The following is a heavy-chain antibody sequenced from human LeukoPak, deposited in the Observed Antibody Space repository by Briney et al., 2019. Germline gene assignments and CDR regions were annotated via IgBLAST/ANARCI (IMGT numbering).Heavy chain of an antibody. CDR3: TRKYYYDSSGYYPFDY. V-gene: IGHV3-49*03. CDR1: GFTFGDYA. J-gene: IGHJ4*02. CDR2: IRSKAYGGTT. D-gene: IGHD3-22*01. Sequence: TGGSLRLSCTASGFTFGDYAMSWFRQVPGKGLEWVGFIRSKAYGGTTEYAASVKGRLTISRDDSKSIAYLQMNSLKTEDTAVYYCTRKYYYDSSGYYPFDYWGQGTLVTVSS.